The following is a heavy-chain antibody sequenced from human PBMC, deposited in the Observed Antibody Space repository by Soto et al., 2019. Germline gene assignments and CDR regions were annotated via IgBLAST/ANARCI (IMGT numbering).Heavy chain of an antibody. V-gene: IGHV1-8*01. CDR1: GYTLTSYD. D-gene: IGHD3-3*01. Sequence: ASVKVSCKASGYTLTSYDINWVRQATGQGLEWMGWMNPNSGNTGYAQKFQGRVTMTRNTSISTAYMELCSLRSEDTAVYYCAIGATIFPVDFDYWGQGTLVTVSS. CDR3: AIGATIFPVDFDY. CDR2: MNPNSGNT. J-gene: IGHJ4*02.